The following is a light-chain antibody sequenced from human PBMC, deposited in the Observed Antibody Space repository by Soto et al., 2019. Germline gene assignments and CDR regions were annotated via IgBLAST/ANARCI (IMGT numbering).Light chain of an antibody. V-gene: IGLV2-14*01. CDR3: SSYTNINTRACV. CDR2: EVT. J-gene: IGLJ1*01. Sequence: QAVLTPPASVSGSPGQSITRPCTGTRRDSGSYNRVFWYQQHPGKAPKRIIYEVTDRPSGVSNRFSGSKSGNTASLTISGLQAEDEAEYYCSSYTNINTRACVFGTGTKVTVL. CDR1: RRDSGSYNR.